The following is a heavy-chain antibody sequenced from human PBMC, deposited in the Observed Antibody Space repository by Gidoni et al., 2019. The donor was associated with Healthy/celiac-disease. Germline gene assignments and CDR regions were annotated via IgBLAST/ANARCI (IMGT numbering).Heavy chain of an antibody. J-gene: IGHJ3*02. CDR2: ISSSSSNI. Sequence: EVQLVESGGGLVQPGGSLRLSCAASGFTFSSYSMNWVRQAPGKGLEWVSYISSSSSNIYYADSVKGRFTISRDNAKNSLYLQMNSLREEDTAVYYCARERDIVATIAAFDIWGQGTMVTVSS. CDR1: GFTFSSYS. D-gene: IGHD5-12*01. CDR3: ARERDIVATIAAFDI. V-gene: IGHV3-48*02.